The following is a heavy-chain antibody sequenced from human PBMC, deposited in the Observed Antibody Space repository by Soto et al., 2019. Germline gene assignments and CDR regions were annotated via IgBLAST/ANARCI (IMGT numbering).Heavy chain of an antibody. V-gene: IGHV1-69*02. D-gene: IGHD2-8*02. CDR3: ASHFTGVLVLGTSPPGGDNFGWDV. CDR1: GGTFSRYT. Sequence: QVQLVQSGAEVKKPGSSVKVSCKASGGTFSRYTFTWVRQAPGQGLEWMGRIIPIVDIPNYAQKFQGRVTITADKSTSTAYLELSRLTSDEPAGYYCASHFTGVLVLGTSPPGGDNFGWDVWGQGTTVSVS. CDR2: IIPIVDIP. J-gene: IGHJ6*02.